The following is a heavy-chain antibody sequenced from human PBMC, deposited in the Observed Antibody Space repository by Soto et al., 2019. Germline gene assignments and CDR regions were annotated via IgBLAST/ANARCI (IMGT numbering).Heavy chain of an antibody. V-gene: IGHV5-51*01. CDR3: ARQLASYYDSSGYFDY. J-gene: IGHJ4*02. CDR1: GYSFTSYW. CDR2: IYPGDSDT. D-gene: IGHD3-22*01. Sequence: GESLKISCKGSGYSFTSYWIGWVRQMPGKGLEWMGIIYPGDSDTRYSPSFQGQVTISADKSISTAYLQWSSLKASDTAMYYCARQLASYYDSSGYFDYWGQGTLVTVSS.